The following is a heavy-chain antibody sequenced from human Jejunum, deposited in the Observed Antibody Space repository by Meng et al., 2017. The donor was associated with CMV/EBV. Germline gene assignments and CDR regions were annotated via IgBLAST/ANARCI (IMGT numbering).Heavy chain of an antibody. Sequence: CAASGFAFSTYDMAWVRQAPGKGLEWVAVIWYDGSNKYYADSVKGRFTISRDNSKNTLYLQMNSLRAEDTAVYYCAKLGTGDDDYWGQGTLVTVSS. CDR2: IWYDGSNK. CDR1: GFAFSTYD. D-gene: IGHD7-27*01. J-gene: IGHJ4*02. CDR3: AKLGTGDDDY. V-gene: IGHV3-33*06.